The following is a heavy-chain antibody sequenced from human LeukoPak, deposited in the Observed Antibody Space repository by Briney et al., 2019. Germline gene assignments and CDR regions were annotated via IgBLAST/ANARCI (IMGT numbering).Heavy chain of an antibody. CDR2: IKRDGSEK. V-gene: IGHV3-7*01. CDR3: ASVISSSWYVFDY. J-gene: IGHJ4*02. Sequence: GGSLRLSCAASRFTFSNYWMSWVRQAPGKGLEWVANIKRDGSEKYYVDSVKGRFTISRDNAKNSLYLQMNSLRAEDTAVYYCASVISSSWYVFDYWGQGTLVTVSS. D-gene: IGHD6-13*01. CDR1: RFTFSNYW.